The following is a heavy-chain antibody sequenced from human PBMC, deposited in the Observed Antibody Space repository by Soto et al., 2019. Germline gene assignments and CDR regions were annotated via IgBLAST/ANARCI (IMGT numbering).Heavy chain of an antibody. Sequence: DVQLVESGGGLVQPGGSLRLSCAASGFTFSACWMSWVRQAPGKGLEWVANIKQDGSDKYYVDSVKGRFTISRDNAKNSLFLHMNSLRAEDTAIYYCARHSNGWNDAFYIWGQGTMVTLSS. CDR1: GFTFSACW. CDR2: IKQDGSDK. J-gene: IGHJ3*02. CDR3: ARHSNGWNDAFYI. V-gene: IGHV3-7*01. D-gene: IGHD6-19*01.